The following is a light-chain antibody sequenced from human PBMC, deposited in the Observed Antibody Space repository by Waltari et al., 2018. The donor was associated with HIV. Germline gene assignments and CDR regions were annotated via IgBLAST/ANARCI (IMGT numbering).Light chain of an antibody. CDR1: SSDVGGYKF. CDR2: EIS. V-gene: IGLV2-8*01. J-gene: IGLJ2*01. CDR3: SSYAGTINFVI. Sequence: QSALTQPPSASGSPGQSVTISCTGTSSDVGGYKFVSWYQQHPGKAPRLLIYEISQRPSGVPDRFSGSKSGNTASLTVSGLQAEDEADYYCSSYAGTINFVIFGGGTKLTVL.